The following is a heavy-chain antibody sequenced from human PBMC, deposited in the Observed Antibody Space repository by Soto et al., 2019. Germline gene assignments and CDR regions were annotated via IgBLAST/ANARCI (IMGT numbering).Heavy chain of an antibody. D-gene: IGHD5-12*01. CDR3: ARDIVATYYYGMDV. J-gene: IGHJ6*02. CDR2: ISSSSSTI. V-gene: IGHV3-48*02. Sequence: TGGSLRLSCAASGLTFSSYSMNWVRQAPGKGLEWVSYISSSSSTIYYADSVKGRFTISRDNAKNSLYLQMNSLRDEDTAVYYCARDIVATYYYGMDVWGQGTTVTVSS. CDR1: GLTFSSYS.